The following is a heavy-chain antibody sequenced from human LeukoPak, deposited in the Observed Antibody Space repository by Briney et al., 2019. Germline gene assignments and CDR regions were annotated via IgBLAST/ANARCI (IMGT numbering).Heavy chain of an antibody. V-gene: IGHV3-23*01. Sequence: GGSLGLSCAASGFTFSSYAMSWVRQAPGKGLEWVSAISGSGGSTYYADSVKGRFTISRDNSKNTLYLQMNSPRAEDTAVYYCAKASYGGGSDWFDPWGQGTLVTVSS. CDR2: ISGSGGST. CDR1: GFTFSSYA. CDR3: AKASYGGGSDWFDP. D-gene: IGHD4-23*01. J-gene: IGHJ5*02.